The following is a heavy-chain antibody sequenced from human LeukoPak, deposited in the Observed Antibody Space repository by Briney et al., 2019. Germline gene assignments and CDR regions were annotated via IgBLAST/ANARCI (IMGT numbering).Heavy chain of an antibody. CDR2: LYRGGTT. CDR1: GFNVSSNY. J-gene: IGHJ4*02. D-gene: IGHD1-26*01. Sequence: PGGSLRLSCAASGFNVSSNYMSWVRQAPGKGLEWVSVLYRGGTTYYADSVKGRFTISRDNSKNTLYLQMNSLRAEDTAVYYCAWESQLSYRGTFYIDYWGQGTQVTVSS. CDR3: AWESQLSYRGTFYIDY. V-gene: IGHV3-66*01.